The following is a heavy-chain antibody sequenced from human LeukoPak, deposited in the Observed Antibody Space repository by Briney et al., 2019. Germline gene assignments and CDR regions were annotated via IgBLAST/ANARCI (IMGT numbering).Heavy chain of an antibody. CDR1: GGSISSYY. J-gene: IGHJ5*02. CDR3: ARGPHNNWFDP. V-gene: IGHV4-4*09. CDR2: IYTSGST. Sequence: SETLSLTCTVSGGSISSYYWSWIRQPPGKGLEWIGYIYTSGSTNYNPSLKSRVTISVDTSKNQFSLKLSSVTAADTAVYYCARGPHNNWFDPWGQGTLVTVSS.